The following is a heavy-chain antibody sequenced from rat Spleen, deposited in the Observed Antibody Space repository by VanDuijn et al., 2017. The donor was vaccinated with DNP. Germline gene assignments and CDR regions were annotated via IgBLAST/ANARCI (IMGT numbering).Heavy chain of an antibody. V-gene: IGHV3-1*01. CDR1: GYSITSNY. CDR2: ISYSGNT. J-gene: IGHJ3*01. CDR3: ARWRLNYGGYND. Sequence: EVQLQESGPGLVKPSQSLSLTCSVTGYSITSNYWGWIRKFPGNKMEWMGYISYSGNTGYNPSLKSRISITRDTSKNQFFLQLNSVTTEDTATYYCARWRLNYGGYNDWGQGTLVTVSS. D-gene: IGHD1-11*01.